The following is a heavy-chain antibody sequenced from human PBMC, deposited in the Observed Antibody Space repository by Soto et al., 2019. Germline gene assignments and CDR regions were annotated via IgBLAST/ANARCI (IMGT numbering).Heavy chain of an antibody. CDR2: IYYSGST. CDR1: GGSISSGGYY. CDR3: ARARVLWFGEPYYFDY. J-gene: IGHJ4*02. Sequence: SETLSLTCTVSGGSISSGGYYWSRNRQHPGKGLEWIGYIYYSGSTYYNPSLKSRVTISVDTSKNQFSLKLSSVTAADTAVYYCARARVLWFGEPYYFDYWGQGTLVTVSS. V-gene: IGHV4-31*03. D-gene: IGHD3-10*01.